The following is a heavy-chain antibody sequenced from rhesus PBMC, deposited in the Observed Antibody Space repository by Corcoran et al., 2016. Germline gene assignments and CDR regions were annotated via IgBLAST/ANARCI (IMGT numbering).Heavy chain of an antibody. D-gene: IGHD5-12*01. CDR2: IPYSGRT. J-gene: IGHJ2*01. CDR3: AREATVGYWYFDI. V-gene: IGHV4-122*02. Sequence: QVQLQESGPGLVKPSETLSLTCAVSGGSISGGYHWSWIRQPPGKGLEWIGYIPYSGRTSYNPSLKSRVTISRDTSKNQFSLKLSSVTAADTAVYYCAREATVGYWYFDIWGPGTPITISS. CDR1: GGSISGGYH.